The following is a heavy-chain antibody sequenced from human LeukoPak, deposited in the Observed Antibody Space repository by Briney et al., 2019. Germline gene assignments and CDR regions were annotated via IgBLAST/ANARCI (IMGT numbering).Heavy chain of an antibody. J-gene: IGHJ4*02. V-gene: IGHV3-48*04. CDR1: GFVFSRYP. CDR3: ATGRSCTTCYLPDY. CDR2: ISRSGSTT. D-gene: IGHD2-2*01. Sequence: PGGSLRLSCAASGFVFSRYPMNWVRQAPGKGLEWVSFISRSGSTTYYADSMKGRLTISRDNAKNSLYLQMDSLRAEDTAVYHCATGRSCTTCYLPDYWGQGTLVTVSS.